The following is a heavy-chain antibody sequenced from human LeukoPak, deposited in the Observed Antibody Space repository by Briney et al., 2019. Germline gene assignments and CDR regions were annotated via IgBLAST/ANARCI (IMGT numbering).Heavy chain of an antibody. Sequence: PGGSLRLSCAASGFTFSSYGMHWVRQAPGKGLEWVAFIRYDGSNKYYADSVKGRFTISRDNSKNTLYLQMNSLRAEDTAVYYCANLPNIVVVPPAIGDYWGQGTLVTVSS. V-gene: IGHV3-30*02. CDR3: ANLPNIVVVPPAIGDY. CDR2: IRYDGSNK. D-gene: IGHD2-2*01. J-gene: IGHJ4*02. CDR1: GFTFSSYG.